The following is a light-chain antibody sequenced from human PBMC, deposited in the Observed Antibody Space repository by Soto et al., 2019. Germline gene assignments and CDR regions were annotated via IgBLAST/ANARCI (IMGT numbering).Light chain of an antibody. Sequence: DIQMTQSPSSLSASVGDRVTITCRASQSISNYLNWYRQKAGKAPKLLIYAASSLESGVPSRFSGGGSGPDFTLTISSLQPEDFATYYCQQTYSTLLTFGGGTKVDIK. CDR3: QQTYSTLLT. V-gene: IGKV1-39*01. J-gene: IGKJ4*01. CDR2: AAS. CDR1: QSISNY.